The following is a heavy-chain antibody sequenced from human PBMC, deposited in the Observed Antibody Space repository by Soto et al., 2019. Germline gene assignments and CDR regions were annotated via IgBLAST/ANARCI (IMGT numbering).Heavy chain of an antibody. J-gene: IGHJ4*02. Sequence: PSETLSLTCTFAGCSISGFYWSWVRQPAGKGLEWIGLIYSSGTTKYNPSLRNRVTMSVDTSTDQYSLNLASMTAADTAVYFCARGPFCGDDCYFDVWGQGTQVTVS. CDR3: ARGPFCGDDCYFDV. V-gene: IGHV4-4*07. D-gene: IGHD2-21*02. CDR2: IYSSGTT. CDR1: GCSISGFY.